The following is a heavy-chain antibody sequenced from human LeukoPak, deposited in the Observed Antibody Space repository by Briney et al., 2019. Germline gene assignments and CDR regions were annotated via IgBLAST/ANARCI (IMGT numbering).Heavy chain of an antibody. J-gene: IGHJ4*02. Sequence: SGPTLVNPTQTLTLTCTFSGFSLSTSGMRVSWIRQPPGKALEWLARIDWDDDKFYSTSLKTRLTISRDTSKNQVVLTMTNMDPVDTATYYCARLNSGTYLDYWGQGTLVTVSS. CDR1: GFSLSTSGMR. CDR3: ARLNSGTYLDY. CDR2: IDWDDDK. V-gene: IGHV2-70*04. D-gene: IGHD1-26*01.